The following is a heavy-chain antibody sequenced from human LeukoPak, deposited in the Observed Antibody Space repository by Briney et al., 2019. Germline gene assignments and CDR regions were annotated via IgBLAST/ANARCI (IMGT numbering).Heavy chain of an antibody. CDR3: ATSITAVAGTDY. Sequence: GGSLRLSCAASGFTFSSYSMNWVRQAPGKGLEWVSSINSNSSYIYYADSVKGRFTISRDNAKNSLYLQMNSLRAEDTAVYYCATSITAVAGTDYWGQGTLVTVSS. D-gene: IGHD6-19*01. V-gene: IGHV3-21*01. J-gene: IGHJ4*02. CDR1: GFTFSSYS. CDR2: INSNSSYI.